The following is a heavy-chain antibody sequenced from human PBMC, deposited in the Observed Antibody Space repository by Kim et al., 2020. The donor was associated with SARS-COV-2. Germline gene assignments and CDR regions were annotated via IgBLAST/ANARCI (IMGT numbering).Heavy chain of an antibody. CDR3: ARGGKGVYYYDSSGYYQTPFYS. J-gene: IGHJ5*02. CDR2: ISYDGSNK. Sequence: GGSLRLSCAASGFTFSSYAMHWVRQAPGKGLEWVAVISYDGSNKYYADSVKGRFTISRDNSKNTLYLQMNSLRAEDTAVYYCARGGKGVYYYDSSGYYQTPFYSWGQRTLVTVSS. D-gene: IGHD3-22*01. CDR1: GFTFSSYA. V-gene: IGHV3-30*04.